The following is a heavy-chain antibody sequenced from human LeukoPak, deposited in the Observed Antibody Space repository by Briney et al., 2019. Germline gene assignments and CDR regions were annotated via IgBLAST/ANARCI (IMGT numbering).Heavy chain of an antibody. CDR2: MNPNSGNT. D-gene: IGHD3-10*01. CDR3: ARVGDYGSGSSYYMDV. V-gene: IGHV1-8*03. Sequence: VKVSCKASGYTFTSYDINWVRQATGQGLEWMGWMNPNSGNTGYAQKFQARVTITRNTSISTAYMELSSLTSEDTAVYYCARVGDYGSGSSYYMDVWGKGTTVTVSS. CDR1: GYTFTSYD. J-gene: IGHJ6*03.